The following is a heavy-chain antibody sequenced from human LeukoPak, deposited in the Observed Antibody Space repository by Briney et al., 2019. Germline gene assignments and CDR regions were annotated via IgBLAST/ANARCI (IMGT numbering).Heavy chain of an antibody. CDR1: GFTFSSYS. J-gene: IGHJ3*02. D-gene: IGHD6-13*01. CDR2: ISSSSSYI. CDR3: ASVREQLLRSAFDI. V-gene: IGHV3-21*01. Sequence: GGSLRLSCAASGFTFSSYSMNWVRQAPGKGLEWVSSISSSSSYIYYADSVKGRFTISRDNDKNSLYLQMNSLRAEDTAVYYYASVREQLLRSAFDIWGQGTMVTVSS.